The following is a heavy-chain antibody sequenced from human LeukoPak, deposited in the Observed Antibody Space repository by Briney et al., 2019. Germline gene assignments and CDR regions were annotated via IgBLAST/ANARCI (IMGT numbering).Heavy chain of an antibody. CDR3: ARGLPPPPWGAVAGIDDY. Sequence: ASVKVSCKASGYTFTSYDINWVRQATGQGLEWMGRMNPNSGNTGYAQKFQGRVTMTRNTSISTAYMELSSLRSEDTAVYYCARGLPPPPWGAVAGIDDYWGQGTLVTVSS. J-gene: IGHJ4*02. D-gene: IGHD6-19*01. V-gene: IGHV1-8*01. CDR2: MNPNSGNT. CDR1: GYTFTSYD.